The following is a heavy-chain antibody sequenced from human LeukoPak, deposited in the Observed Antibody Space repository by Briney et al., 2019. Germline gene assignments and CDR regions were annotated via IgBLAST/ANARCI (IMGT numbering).Heavy chain of an antibody. V-gene: IGHV3-21*01. D-gene: IGHD3-10*01. CDR1: GFTFSSYS. CDR2: ISTSSSYI. CDR3: ARPSEWGSGSAPGV. J-gene: IGHJ6*04. Sequence: PGGSLRLSCAASGFTFSSYSMNWVRQAPGKGLEWVSFISTSSSYIHNADSVKGRFTISRDNAKNSLYLQMNSLRAEDTAVYYCARPSEWGSGSAPGVWGKGTTVTISS.